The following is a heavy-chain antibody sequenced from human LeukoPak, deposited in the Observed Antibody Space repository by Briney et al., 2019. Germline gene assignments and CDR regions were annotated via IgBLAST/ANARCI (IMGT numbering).Heavy chain of an antibody. V-gene: IGHV3-30*04. CDR2: ISYDGSNE. J-gene: IGHJ4*02. CDR1: GFTFSTYA. D-gene: IGHD6-13*01. Sequence: GKSLRLSCAVSGFTFSTYAMNWVRQAPGKGLEWVAIISYDGSNEYYADSVEGRFTISRDNSKNTLYLQMKSLRAEDTAIYYCTRAPFPYSSSCYGVDWGQGTLVTVSS. CDR3: TRAPFPYSSSCYGVD.